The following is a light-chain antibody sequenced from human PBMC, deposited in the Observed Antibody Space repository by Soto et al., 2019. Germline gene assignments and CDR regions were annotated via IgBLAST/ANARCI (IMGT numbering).Light chain of an antibody. CDR2: DVS. CDR1: SSDVGGYNY. Sequence: QSALTQPASVSGSPGQSITISCTGTSSDVGGYNYVSWYQHHPGKAPKLMIYDVSNRPSGVSNRFSGSKSGNTASLTISGLQPEDEADYYCSSYTTRNTRKIVFGTGTNVTVL. J-gene: IGLJ1*01. V-gene: IGLV2-14*03. CDR3: SSYTTRNTRKIV.